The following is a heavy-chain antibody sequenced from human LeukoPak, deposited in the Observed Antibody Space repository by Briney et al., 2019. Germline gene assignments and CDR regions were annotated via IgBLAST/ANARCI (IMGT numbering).Heavy chain of an antibody. V-gene: IGHV4-59*12. CDR3: ARAGITMIVGTKYGMDV. CDR2: IYYSGST. CDR1: GGSISSYY. J-gene: IGHJ6*02. Sequence: PSETLSLTCTVSGGSISSYYWSWIRQPPGKGLEWIGYIYYSGSTNYNPSLKSRVTISVDTSKNQFSLKLSSVTAADTAVYYCARAGITMIVGTKYGMDVWGQGTTVTVSS. D-gene: IGHD3-22*01.